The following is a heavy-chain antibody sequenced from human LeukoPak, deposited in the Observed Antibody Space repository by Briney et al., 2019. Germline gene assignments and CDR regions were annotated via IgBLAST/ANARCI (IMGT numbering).Heavy chain of an antibody. CDR2: INQGGSER. CDR3: GRGDGYLVDH. V-gene: IGHV3-7*01. J-gene: IGHJ4*02. D-gene: IGHD5-24*01. Sequence: GGSLRLSCVGSGFSFSDSWMTWVRRAPGKGLEWVANINQGGSERNHVDSVKGRFTISRDDARTSLFLQMNSLRAEDTGVYYCGRGDGYLVDHWGQGTLVTVST. CDR1: GFSFSDSW.